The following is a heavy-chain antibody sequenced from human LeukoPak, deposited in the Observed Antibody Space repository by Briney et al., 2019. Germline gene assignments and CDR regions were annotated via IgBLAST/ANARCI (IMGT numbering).Heavy chain of an antibody. J-gene: IGHJ4*02. CDR3: ARARPKYYDYVWGSYRYYFDY. CDR1: GGSFSGYY. V-gene: IGHV4-34*01. CDR2: INHSGST. Sequence: PSETLSLTCAVYGGSFSGYYWSWIRQPPGKGLEWIGEINHSGSTNYNPSLKSRVTISVDTSKNQFSLKLSSVTAANTAVYYCARARPKYYDYVWGSYRYYFDYWGQETLVTVSS. D-gene: IGHD3-16*02.